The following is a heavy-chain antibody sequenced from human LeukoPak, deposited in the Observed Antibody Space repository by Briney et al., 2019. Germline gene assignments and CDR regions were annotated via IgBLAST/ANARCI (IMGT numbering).Heavy chain of an antibody. Sequence: MASETLSLTCTVSGGSISSYYWTWIRQPPGKGLEWIGYVYYSGSTDYNPSLKSRVTISVDTSNKQFSLNLSSVTAADTAVYYCARRCSGPTCYTVAYDIWGQGTMVTVSS. CDR2: VYYSGST. V-gene: IGHV4-59*08. J-gene: IGHJ3*02. CDR3: ARRCSGPTCYTVAYDI. CDR1: GGSISSYY. D-gene: IGHD2-2*02.